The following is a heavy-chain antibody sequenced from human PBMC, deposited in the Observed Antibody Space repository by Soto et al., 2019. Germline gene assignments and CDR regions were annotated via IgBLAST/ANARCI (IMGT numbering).Heavy chain of an antibody. CDR3: TTDAYYDTSGYWF. Sequence: GSLRLSCAASGFTFSNAWMTWVRQAPGQGLVWVGRIKSKTDGGTADYAAPVRGRFTISRDGSKDTLYLQMSSLKTEDTAVYYCTTDAYYDTSGYWFWGQGTPVTVSS. CDR1: GFTFSNAW. CDR2: IKSKTDGGTA. V-gene: IGHV3-15*01. J-gene: IGHJ4*02. D-gene: IGHD3-22*01.